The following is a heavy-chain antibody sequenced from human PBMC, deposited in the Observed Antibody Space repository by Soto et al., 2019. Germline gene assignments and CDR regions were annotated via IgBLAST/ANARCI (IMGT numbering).Heavy chain of an antibody. D-gene: IGHD3-22*01. CDR1: GGSISSGDYY. CDR3: ARMSYFYDKWYFDL. J-gene: IGHJ2*01. Sequence: SETLSLTCTVSGGSISSGDYYWSWIRQPPGKGLEWIGYIYYSGSTYYNPSLKSRVTISVDTSKNQFSLKLSSVTAADTAAYYCARMSYFYDKWYFDLWGRGTLVIVSS. CDR2: IYYSGST. V-gene: IGHV4-30-4*01.